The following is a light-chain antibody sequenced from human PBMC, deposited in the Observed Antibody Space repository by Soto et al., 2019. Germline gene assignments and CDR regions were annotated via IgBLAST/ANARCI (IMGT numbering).Light chain of an antibody. J-gene: IGLJ1*01. CDR1: SSDVGSYNL. Sequence: QSVLAQPASVSAYPGQSITIPCTGTSSDVGSYNLVSWFQQHPGKVPKLLIYEGTKRPSGLSDRFSGSKSGNAASLTISALQTDDEADYFCCSSAPESTYVCGTGTKVTVL. CDR3: CSSAPESTYV. CDR2: EGT. V-gene: IGLV2-23*01.